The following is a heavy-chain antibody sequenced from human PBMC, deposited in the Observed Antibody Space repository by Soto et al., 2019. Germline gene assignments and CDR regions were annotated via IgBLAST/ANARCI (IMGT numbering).Heavy chain of an antibody. Sequence: QVQLQQWGAGLLKPSETLSLTCAVYGGSFSGYCWSWIRQSPGKGLEWIGEIDHNGHTNYNPSIKSRVTISVDKSKNQFSLRLSSTTAADTATYYCAPYGSGIYYISRDQYWGQGTLVTVSS. J-gene: IGHJ4*02. CDR1: GGSFSGYC. V-gene: IGHV4-34*01. CDR2: IDHNGHT. D-gene: IGHD3-10*01. CDR3: APYGSGIYYISRDQY.